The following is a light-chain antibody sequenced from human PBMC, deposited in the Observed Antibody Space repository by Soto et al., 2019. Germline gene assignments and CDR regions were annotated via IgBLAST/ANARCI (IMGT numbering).Light chain of an antibody. CDR2: RND. J-gene: IGLJ3*02. CDR1: SSNVGGNY. Sequence: QSVLTQAPSASGTPGQRVTISCSGSSSNVGGNYVYWYQQFPGTAPKLLIYRNDQRPSGVPDRCAGSKSGTSASLAISGLRSDDEADYHCAAWDDSLRGHVFGGGTKVTVL. CDR3: AAWDDSLRGHV. V-gene: IGLV1-47*01.